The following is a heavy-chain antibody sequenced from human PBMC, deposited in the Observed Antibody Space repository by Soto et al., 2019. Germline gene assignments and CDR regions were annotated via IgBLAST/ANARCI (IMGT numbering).Heavy chain of an antibody. V-gene: IGHV4-61*01. D-gene: IGHD6-19*01. Sequence: SETLSLTCTVSVGSVSSDSFYWSWIRQPPGKGLEWVGYIYNSGTTSHNPSLKSRVTISVDTSKNQFSLKLTSVTAADTAVYYCAREPRYSSGWFYFDYWGQGTLVTVSS. CDR2: IYNSGTT. CDR1: VGSVSSDSFY. CDR3: AREPRYSSGWFYFDY. J-gene: IGHJ4*02.